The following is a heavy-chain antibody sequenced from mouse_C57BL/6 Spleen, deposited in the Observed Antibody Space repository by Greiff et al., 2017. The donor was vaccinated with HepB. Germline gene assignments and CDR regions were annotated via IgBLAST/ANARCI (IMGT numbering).Heavy chain of an antibody. J-gene: IGHJ3*01. Sequence: QVQLQQPGAELVKPGASVKLSCKASGYTFTSYWMQWVKQRPGQGLEWIGEIDPSDSYTNYNQKFKGKATLTVDTSSSTAYMQRSSLTSEDSAVYYCARKDSNRFAYWGQGTLVTVSA. CDR1: GYTFTSYW. V-gene: IGHV1-50*01. D-gene: IGHD2-5*01. CDR3: ARKDSNRFAY. CDR2: IDPSDSYT.